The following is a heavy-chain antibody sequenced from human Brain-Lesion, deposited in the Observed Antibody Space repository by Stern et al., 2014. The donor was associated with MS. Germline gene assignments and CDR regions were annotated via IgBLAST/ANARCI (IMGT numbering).Heavy chain of an antibody. V-gene: IGHV1-2*04. CDR1: GYTFTGYY. CDR3: ATYYYDSTGYNDF. D-gene: IGHD3-22*01. J-gene: IGHJ4*02. Sequence: VQLVESGAEVKKPGASVKVSCKASGYTFTGYYMHWVRQAPGQGLEWMGWINPNSGGTNYAQKFQGWVTMTRDTSITTASMELSRLRSDDTAVYYCATYYYDSTGYNDFWGQGTLVTVSS. CDR2: INPNSGGT.